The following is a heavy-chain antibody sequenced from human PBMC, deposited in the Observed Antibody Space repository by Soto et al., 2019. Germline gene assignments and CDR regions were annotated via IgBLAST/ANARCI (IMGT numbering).Heavy chain of an antibody. J-gene: IGHJ4*01. CDR3: ARVSIIGSYSHFDY. CDR2: TYYTSKLYN. Sequence: SQTLSLTCVISGDSVASNSAAWNWIRQSPSRGLEWLARTYYTSKLYNDYAVSVKSRITINADTSKNQFSLQLNSVTPEDTAVYYCARVSIIGSYSHFDYWGQGTLVTVSS. CDR1: GDSVASNSAA. D-gene: IGHD1-26*01. V-gene: IGHV6-1*01.